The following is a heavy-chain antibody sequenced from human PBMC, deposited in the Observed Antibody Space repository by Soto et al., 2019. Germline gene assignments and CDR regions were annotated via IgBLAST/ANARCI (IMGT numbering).Heavy chain of an antibody. D-gene: IGHD3-10*01. V-gene: IGHV4-34*01. CDR3: ARTYGSGSRGTLDI. CDR2: INYSGST. CDR1: GGSFSGYY. J-gene: IGHJ3*02. Sequence: QVQLQQWGAGLLKSSETLSLTCAVYGGSFSGYYWRWIRQPPGKGLEWIGEINYSGSTNYNPSLKSRVTISVDTPKNQLSLKLSSVTAADTAVYYCARTYGSGSRGTLDIWGQGTMVTVSS.